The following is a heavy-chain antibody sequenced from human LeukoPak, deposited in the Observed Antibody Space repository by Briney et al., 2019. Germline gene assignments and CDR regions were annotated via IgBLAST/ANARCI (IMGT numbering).Heavy chain of an antibody. CDR3: ARDPIAQGGFDY. Sequence: SETLSLTCTVSGGSISSSSYYWGWIRQPPGKGLEWIGSIYYSGSTYYNPSLKSRVTISVDTSKNQFSLKLSSVTAADTAVYYCARDPIAQGGFDYWGQGTLVTVSS. CDR2: IYYSGST. CDR1: GGSISSSSYY. J-gene: IGHJ4*02. D-gene: IGHD2/OR15-2a*01. V-gene: IGHV4-39*07.